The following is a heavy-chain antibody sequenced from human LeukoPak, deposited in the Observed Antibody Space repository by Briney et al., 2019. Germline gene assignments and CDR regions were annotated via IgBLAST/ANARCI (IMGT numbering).Heavy chain of an antibody. CDR3: ARGDLYGSGRAEYYFDY. J-gene: IGHJ4*02. Sequence: PGGSLRLSCAASGFTLGSYWMSWVRQAPGKGLEWVANIKPDGSEKYYVDSVKGRFTISRDNAKNSLYLQMNSLRAEDTAVYYCARGDLYGSGRAEYYFDYWGQGTLVTVSS. CDR2: IKPDGSEK. V-gene: IGHV3-7*05. D-gene: IGHD3-10*01. CDR1: GFTLGSYW.